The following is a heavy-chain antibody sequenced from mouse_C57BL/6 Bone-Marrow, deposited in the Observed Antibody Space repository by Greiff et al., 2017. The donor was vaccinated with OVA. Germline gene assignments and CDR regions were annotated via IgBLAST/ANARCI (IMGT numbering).Heavy chain of an antibody. J-gene: IGHJ2*01. CDR1: GFNIKDDY. CDR2: IDPENGDT. Sequence: EVQLQQSGAELVRPGASVKLSCTASGFNIKDDYMHWVKQRPEQGLEWIGWIDPENGDTEYASKFQGKATITADTSSNTAYLQLSSLTSEDTAVYYWFPSGTIDYWGQGTTLTVSS. CDR3: FPSGTIDY. D-gene: IGHD4-1*01. V-gene: IGHV14-4*01.